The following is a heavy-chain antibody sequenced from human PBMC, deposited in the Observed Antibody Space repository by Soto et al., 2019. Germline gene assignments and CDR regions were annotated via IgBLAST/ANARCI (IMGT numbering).Heavy chain of an antibody. CDR2: ISGSGGST. D-gene: IGHD6-6*01. V-gene: IGHV3-23*01. CDR1: GFTFSSYA. Sequence: EVQLLESGGGLVQPGGSLRLSCAASGFTFSSYAMSWVRQAPGKGLEWVSAISGSGGSTYYADSVKGRFTISRDNSKNTLYLQMNSLRAEDTAVYYCANTDHNPEYSSSSSWYFDLWGRGTLVTVSS. CDR3: ANTDHNPEYSSSSSWYFDL. J-gene: IGHJ2*01.